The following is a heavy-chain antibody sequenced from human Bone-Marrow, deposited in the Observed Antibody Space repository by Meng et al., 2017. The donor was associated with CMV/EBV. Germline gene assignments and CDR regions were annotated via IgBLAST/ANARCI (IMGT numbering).Heavy chain of an antibody. D-gene: IGHD2-15*01. Sequence: GESLKISCAASGFTFSSYAMHWVRQAPGKGLEWVAVISYDGSNKYYADSVKGRFNISRDKYKNTLYLKMNSLSAEDTAVYYCARRLLVLPFDYWGQGTLVTVSS. J-gene: IGHJ4*02. CDR1: GFTFSSYA. CDR3: ARRLLVLPFDY. CDR2: ISYDGSNK. V-gene: IGHV3-30-3*01.